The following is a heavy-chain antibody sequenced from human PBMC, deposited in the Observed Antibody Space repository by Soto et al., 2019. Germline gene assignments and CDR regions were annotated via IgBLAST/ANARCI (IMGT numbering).Heavy chain of an antibody. CDR3: AREGINNYNEYYFDS. CDR1: GFTFSSYS. J-gene: IGHJ4*02. D-gene: IGHD4-4*01. CDR2: ISGSGNYT. V-gene: IGHV3-21*01. Sequence: LRLSCAASGFTFSSYSMNWVRQAPGKGLEWVSSISGSGNYTHYADFLRGRFTISRDNAKTSLYLQMNSLRAEDTAVYYCAREGINNYNEYYFDSWGQGTVVTVSS.